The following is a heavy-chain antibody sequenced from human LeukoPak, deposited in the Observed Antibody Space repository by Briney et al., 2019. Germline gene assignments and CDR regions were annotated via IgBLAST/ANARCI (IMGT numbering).Heavy chain of an antibody. CDR2: ICYSGST. J-gene: IGHJ5*02. CDR3: ARGSGADDWFDP. V-gene: IGHV4-59*01. D-gene: IGHD6-19*01. CDR1: GGSISSYY. Sequence: PSETLSLTCTVSGGSISSYYWSWIRQPPGKGLEWIGYICYSGSTNCNPSLKSRVTISVDTSKNQFSLKLSSVTAADTAVYYCARGSGADDWFDPWGQGTLVTVSS.